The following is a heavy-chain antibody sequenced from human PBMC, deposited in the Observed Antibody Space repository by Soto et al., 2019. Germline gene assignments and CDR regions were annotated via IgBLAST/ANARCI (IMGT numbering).Heavy chain of an antibody. V-gene: IGHV5-51*01. CDR1: GFTFTTYY. J-gene: IGHJ6*02. Sequence: GESLKISCTGSGFTFTTYYIAWVRLMPGRGLEWMGIIYPGDSDTRYNSSFEGQVAISADKSISTAYPQWKSLKASDTAIYYCERHRREWHKQYYYYYGMDVWGQGTTVTVSS. CDR3: ERHRREWHKQYYYYYGMDV. CDR2: IYPGDSDT. D-gene: IGHD3-3*01.